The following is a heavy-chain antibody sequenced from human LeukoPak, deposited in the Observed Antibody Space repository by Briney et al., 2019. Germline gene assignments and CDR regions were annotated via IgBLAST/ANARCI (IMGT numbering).Heavy chain of an antibody. CDR1: GFTRSNYF. CDR2: IKNNGLTT. Sequence: GGSLRLSCAASGFTRSNYFMHWVRQAPGKGLMWVSRIKNNGLTTNYADSVKGRFTISRDNAKNTLYLQMNSLRAEDTAVYYCAKYEGGKVGATTRYYFDYWGQGTLVTVSS. V-gene: IGHV3-74*01. D-gene: IGHD1-26*01. CDR3: AKYEGGKVGATTRYYFDY. J-gene: IGHJ4*02.